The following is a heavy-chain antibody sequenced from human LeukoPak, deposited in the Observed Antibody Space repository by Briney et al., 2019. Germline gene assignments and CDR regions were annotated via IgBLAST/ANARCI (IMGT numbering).Heavy chain of an antibody. D-gene: IGHD3-3*01. J-gene: IGHJ6*02. CDR2: IYYSGST. V-gene: IGHV4-59*01. Sequence: SETLSLNCTVSGGSISSYYWGWIRQPPGKGREWIGYIYYSGSTNYNPSLKSRVTISVDTSKNQFSLKLSSVTAADTAVYYCARSVAGNTIFGVVISMDVWGQGTTVTVSS. CDR1: GGSISSYY. CDR3: ARSVAGNTIFGVVISMDV.